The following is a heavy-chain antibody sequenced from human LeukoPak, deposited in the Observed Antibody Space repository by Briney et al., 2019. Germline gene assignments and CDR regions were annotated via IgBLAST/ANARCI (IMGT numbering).Heavy chain of an antibody. CDR2: IYYSGST. D-gene: IGHD2-2*01. Sequence: SETLSLTCTVSGCSISSYYWSWIRQPPGKGLEWIGYIYYSGSTNYNPSLKSRVTISVDTSKNQFSLKLSSVTAADTAVYYCARLRPAPIFYYYYYYMDVWGKGTTVTVSS. CDR3: ARLRPAPIFYYYYYYMDV. CDR1: GCSISSYY. V-gene: IGHV4-59*01. J-gene: IGHJ6*03.